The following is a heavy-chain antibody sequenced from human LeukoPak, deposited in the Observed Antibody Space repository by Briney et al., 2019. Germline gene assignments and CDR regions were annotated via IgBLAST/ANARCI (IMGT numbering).Heavy chain of an antibody. CDR1: GYTFTGYY. V-gene: IGHV1-2*02. CDR3: ARDSIYSYGGADWFDP. J-gene: IGHJ5*02. CDR2: INPNSGGT. D-gene: IGHD5-18*01. Sequence: ASVKVSCKASGYTFTGYYMHWVRQAPGQGLEWMGWINPNSGGTNYAQKFQGRVTMTRDTSISTAYMELSRLRSDDTAVYYCARDSIYSYGGADWFDPWGQGTLVTVSS.